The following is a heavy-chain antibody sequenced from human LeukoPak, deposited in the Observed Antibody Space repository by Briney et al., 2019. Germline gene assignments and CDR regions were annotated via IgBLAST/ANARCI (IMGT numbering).Heavy chain of an antibody. CDR2: ISSSGNIT. CDR3: EAGIGDY. V-gene: IGHV3-11*01. CDR1: EFTFSAYY. D-gene: IGHD6-19*01. J-gene: IGHJ4*01. Sequence: GGSLRLSCAASEFTFSAYYMSWIREAPGKGLEWLSYISSSGNITYYADSVKGRFTVSRDNIKNVLFLEMNSLRVEDTAIYYCEAGIGDYWGQGSLVTVSS.